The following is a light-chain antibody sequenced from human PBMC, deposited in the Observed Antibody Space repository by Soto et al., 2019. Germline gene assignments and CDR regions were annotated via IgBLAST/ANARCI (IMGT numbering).Light chain of an antibody. J-gene: IGKJ1*01. CDR1: QSVSSTY. V-gene: IGKV3D-20*02. CDR3: QQRSNWPRT. Sequence: ELVLTQSPGTLSLSPGERATLSCRASQSVSSTYLAWYQQKPGQAPRLLIYAASSRATGIPDRFSGGGSGTDVTITISRLEPEDCEVYYCQQRSNWPRTFGQGTKVDI. CDR2: AAS.